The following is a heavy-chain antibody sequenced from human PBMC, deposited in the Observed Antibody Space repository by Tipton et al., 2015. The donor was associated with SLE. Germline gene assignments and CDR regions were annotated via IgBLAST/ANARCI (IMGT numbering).Heavy chain of an antibody. Sequence: SLRLSCAASGLSFSDYYMTWVRQAPGKGLEWVSSISSSSSYIYYADSVKGRFTISRDNAKNSQYLQMSNLRAEDTAIYYCARLRSLYYSFDSWGQGTLVSVSS. CDR1: GLSFSDYY. J-gene: IGHJ4*02. V-gene: IGHV3-21*03. CDR2: ISSSSSYI. D-gene: IGHD2/OR15-2a*01. CDR3: ARLRSLYYSFDS.